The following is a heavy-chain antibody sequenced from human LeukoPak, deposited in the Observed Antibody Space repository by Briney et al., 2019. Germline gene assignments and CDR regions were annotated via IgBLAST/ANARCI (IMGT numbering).Heavy chain of an antibody. Sequence: PGGSLRLSCVASGFSFSYYGMHWVRLAPGKGLEWLAFIQNDGSKKYYADCMKGQFTISRDNSKNTLYLQMNRLRGEDTAVYYCARDLHPWAGDYWGQGTLVTVSS. J-gene: IGHJ4*02. V-gene: IGHV3-30*02. CDR1: GFSFSYYG. CDR2: IQNDGSKK. CDR3: ARDLHPWAGDY.